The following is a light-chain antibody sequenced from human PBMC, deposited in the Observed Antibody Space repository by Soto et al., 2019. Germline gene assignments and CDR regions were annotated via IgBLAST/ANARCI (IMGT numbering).Light chain of an antibody. J-gene: IGLJ7*01. V-gene: IGLV2-23*02. Sequence: QSALTQPASVSGSPGQSITISCTGTSSDVGSYNLVSWYQQHPGEVPKLMIYEVTKRPSVVSNRFSGSKSGNTASLTVSGLQAEDEADYYCCSYAGSGTLILGGGTQLTVL. CDR3: CSYAGSGTLI. CDR1: SSDVGSYNL. CDR2: EVT.